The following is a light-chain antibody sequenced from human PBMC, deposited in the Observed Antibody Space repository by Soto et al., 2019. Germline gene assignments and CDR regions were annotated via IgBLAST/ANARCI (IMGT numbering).Light chain of an antibody. CDR2: GAS. J-gene: IGKJ5*01. CDR1: QSVRSN. Sequence: EIVMTHSPATLSVSPCERATLSFSASQSVRSNLAWYQQRPGQAPRLLSYGASTRATGIPARVSGSGSGTEFTLSISSLQSEDFAVYYCQQYNNWPLRTFGQGTRLENK. CDR3: QQYNNWPLRT. V-gene: IGKV3-15*01.